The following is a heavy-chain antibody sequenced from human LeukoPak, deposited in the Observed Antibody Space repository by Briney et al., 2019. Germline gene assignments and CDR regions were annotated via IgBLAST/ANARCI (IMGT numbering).Heavy chain of an antibody. J-gene: IGHJ4*02. V-gene: IGHV3-43D*04. CDR3: AKGGDGYNSGFFDY. D-gene: IGHD5-24*01. Sequence: PGGSLRLSCAASGFTFDDYGMHWVRQAPGKGLQWVSLISWDGGSKHYADSVKDRFTISRDNSKKSLYLQMNSLRAEDTALYYCAKGGDGYNSGFFDYWGQGTLVTVSS. CDR2: ISWDGGSK. CDR1: GFTFDDYG.